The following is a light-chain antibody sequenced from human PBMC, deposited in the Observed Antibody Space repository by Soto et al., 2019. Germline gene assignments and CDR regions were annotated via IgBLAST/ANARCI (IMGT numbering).Light chain of an antibody. CDR1: NSNIGAGYD. CDR3: QSYDSSLSRSV. CDR2: GNT. V-gene: IGLV1-40*01. Sequence: QSVLTQPPSVSGAPGQRVTLSCTGSNSNIGAGYDVHWYQQLPGTAPKLLIYGNTNRPSGVPDRFSGSNSGTSASLAITGLQAEYEADYYCQSYDSSLSRSVFGGGTKLTVL. J-gene: IGLJ2*01.